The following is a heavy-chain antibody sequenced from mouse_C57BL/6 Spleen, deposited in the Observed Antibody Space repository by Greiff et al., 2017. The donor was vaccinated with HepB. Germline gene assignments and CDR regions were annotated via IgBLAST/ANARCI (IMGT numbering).Heavy chain of an antibody. J-gene: IGHJ1*03. CDR3: ARKRYYGSFV. V-gene: IGHV1-9*01. Sequence: VQLQQSGAELMKPGASVKLSCKATGYTFTGYWIEWVKQRPGHGLEWIGEILPGSGSTNDNEKFKGKATFTADTSSNTAYMQLSSLTTEDSAIYYCARKRYYGSFVWGTRTTVTVSS. CDR1: GYTFTGYW. D-gene: IGHD1-1*01. CDR2: ILPGSGST.